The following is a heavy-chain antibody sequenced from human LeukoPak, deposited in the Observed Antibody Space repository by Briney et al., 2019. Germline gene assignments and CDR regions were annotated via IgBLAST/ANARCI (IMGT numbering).Heavy chain of an antibody. V-gene: IGHV4-34*01. CDR2: INHSGST. CDR3: ASGTSGYAYEDYFDY. D-gene: IGHD5-12*01. CDR1: GGSFSGYY. Sequence: SETLSLTCAVYGGSFSGYYWSWLRQPPGKGLEWIGEINHSGSTIYNPSLKSRVTISLDTSKNQFSLKLSSVTAADTAVYYCASGTSGYAYEDYFDYWGQGTLVTVSS. J-gene: IGHJ4*02.